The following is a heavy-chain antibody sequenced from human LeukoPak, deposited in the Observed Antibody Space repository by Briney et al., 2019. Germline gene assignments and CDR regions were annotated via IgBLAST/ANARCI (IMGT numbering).Heavy chain of an antibody. CDR3: VGDGYGSSGWSFDY. Sequence: GGSLRLSCAASGFTVSSNYMHWVRQAPGKGLEWVSVIYAGGSTYYAESVKGRFTISRDNSKNTLYLQMNSLRGEDTAVYYCVGDGYGSSGWSFDYWGQGALVTVSS. CDR1: GFTVSSNY. CDR2: IYAGGST. V-gene: IGHV3-66*01. J-gene: IGHJ4*02. D-gene: IGHD6-19*01.